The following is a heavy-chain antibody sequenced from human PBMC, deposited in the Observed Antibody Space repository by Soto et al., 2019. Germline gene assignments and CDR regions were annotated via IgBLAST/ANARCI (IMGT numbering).Heavy chain of an antibody. V-gene: IGHV6-1*01. CDR2: TYYRSKWYN. CDR1: GDSVSSNSAA. D-gene: IGHD5-12*01. J-gene: IGHJ3*02. Sequence: SQTLSLTCAISGDSVSSNSAAWNWIRQSPSRGLEWLGRTYYRSKWYNDYAVSVKSRITINPDTSKNQFSLQLNSVTPEDTAVYYCAIFLSHDRIVATIRAFDIWGQGTMVTVSS. CDR3: AIFLSHDRIVATIRAFDI.